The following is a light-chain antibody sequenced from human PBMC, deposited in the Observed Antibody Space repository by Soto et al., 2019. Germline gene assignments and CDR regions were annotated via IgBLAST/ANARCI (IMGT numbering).Light chain of an antibody. CDR1: QSVNSNY. CDR3: QQYDSSPLT. V-gene: IGKV3-20*01. CDR2: GAS. J-gene: IGKJ1*01. Sequence: EIVLTQSPGTLSLSPGERATLSCRASQSVNSNYLAWYQQTPGQAPRLLFSGASSRATGIPDRFSGSGSGTVFTLTISRLEPEDFAIYYCQQYDSSPLTFGQGTKVDI.